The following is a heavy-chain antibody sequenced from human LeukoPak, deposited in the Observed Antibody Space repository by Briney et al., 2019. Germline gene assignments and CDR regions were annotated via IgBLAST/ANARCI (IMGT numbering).Heavy chain of an antibody. CDR2: ISGSGGST. CDR3: AKVTLGYCSSTSCLGFDP. D-gene: IGHD2-2*01. V-gene: IGHV3-23*01. CDR1: GFTSSSYA. Sequence: GGSLRLPCAASGFTSSSYAMSWVRQAPGKGLEWVSAISGSGGSTYYADSVKGRFTISRDNSKNTLYLQMNSLRAEDTAVYYCAKVTLGYCSSTSCLGFDPWGQGTLVTVSS. J-gene: IGHJ5*02.